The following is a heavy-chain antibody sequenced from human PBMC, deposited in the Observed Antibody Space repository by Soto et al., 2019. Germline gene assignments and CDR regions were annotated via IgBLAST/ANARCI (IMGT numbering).Heavy chain of an antibody. CDR1: GGTITNTDYY. Sequence: TLSLTCSVSGGTITNTDYYWNWIRQSPGKGLEWLGSIVYSGSTYYNLSLKSRVILSADTSKNLFSLKLWCVTAADTALYFFARDAPYYDCLDIWGQGTTVTVSS. CDR2: IVYSGST. V-gene: IGHV4-30-4*01. CDR3: ARDAPYYDCLDI. J-gene: IGHJ6*02.